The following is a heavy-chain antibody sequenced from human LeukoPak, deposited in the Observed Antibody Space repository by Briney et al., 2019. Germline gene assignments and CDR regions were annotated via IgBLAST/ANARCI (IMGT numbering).Heavy chain of an antibody. Sequence: GGSLRLSCATSGFTFSSYEMNWVRQAPGKGLEWASYIGSSGDTIYYADSVKGRFTISRDNAKNSLYLQMNSLRAEDTAVYYCARTFDSWGQGTLVTVSS. J-gene: IGHJ4*02. V-gene: IGHV3-48*03. CDR2: IGSSGDTI. CDR1: GFTFSSYE. CDR3: ARTFDS.